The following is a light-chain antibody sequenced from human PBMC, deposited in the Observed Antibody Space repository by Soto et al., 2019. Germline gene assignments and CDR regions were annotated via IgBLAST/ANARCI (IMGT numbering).Light chain of an antibody. CDR2: DVT. J-gene: IGLJ2*01. CDR3: SSYTSSSNVV. V-gene: IGLV2-14*03. CDR1: SSDVGGYNY. Sequence: QSVLTQPASVSGSPGQSITISCTGTSSDVGGYNYVSWYQQHPGKVHKLMIYDVTNRPSGVSNRFTGSKSGNTASLTISGLQAEDEADYYCSSYTSSSNVVFGGGTKLTVL.